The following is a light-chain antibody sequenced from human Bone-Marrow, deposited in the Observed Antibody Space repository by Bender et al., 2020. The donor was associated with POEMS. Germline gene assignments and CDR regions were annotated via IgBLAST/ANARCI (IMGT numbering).Light chain of an antibody. CDR1: SSNTGSGYD. CDR3: CSSAGNSYV. CDR2: GYN. V-gene: IGLV1-40*01. J-gene: IGLJ1*01. Sequence: QSVLTQPPSVSGAPGQRVTISCTGSSSNTGSGYDINWYQHLPGTAPKLLIYGYNNRPSGVPDRFSGSKSGNTASLTISGLQADDEAEYYCCSSAGNSYVFGTGTEVTVL.